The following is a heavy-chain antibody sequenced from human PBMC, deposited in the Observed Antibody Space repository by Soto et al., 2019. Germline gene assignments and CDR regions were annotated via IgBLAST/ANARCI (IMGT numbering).Heavy chain of an antibody. CDR3: ARHCPYIVAAITWAYYFDY. CDR2: IYYSGST. Sequence: PSETLSLTCTVGGGCGSRRCWYCGWIRQPPGKGLEWIGSIYYSGSTYYNPSLKSRVTISVDTSKNQFSLKLSSVTAADTAVYYCARHCPYIVAAITWAYYFDYWGQGTLVTVSS. D-gene: IGHD5-12*01. J-gene: IGHJ4*02. V-gene: IGHV4-39*01. CDR1: GGCGSRRCWY.